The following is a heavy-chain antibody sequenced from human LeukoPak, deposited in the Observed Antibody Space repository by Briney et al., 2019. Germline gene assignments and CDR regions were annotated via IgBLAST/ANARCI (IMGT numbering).Heavy chain of an antibody. Sequence: PGGSLRLSCAASGFTFSSYAMSWVRQAPGKGLEWVSAISGSGGSTYYADSVKGRFTISRDNSKNTLYLQMNSLRAEDTAVYYCAKWGPDLYELWSGTFDYWGQGTLVTVSS. J-gene: IGHJ4*02. V-gene: IGHV3-23*01. CDR3: AKWGPDLYELWSGTFDY. CDR2: ISGSGGST. CDR1: GFTFSSYA. D-gene: IGHD3-3*01.